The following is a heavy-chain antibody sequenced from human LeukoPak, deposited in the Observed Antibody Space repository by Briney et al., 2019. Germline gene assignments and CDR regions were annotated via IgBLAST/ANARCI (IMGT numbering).Heavy chain of an antibody. Sequence: ASVKVSCKASGYTFTRYYMHWLRQAPGQGREWRGWTNPNSGGTNYAQKFQGRVTMTRDTSISTAYMELSRLRSDDTAVYYCARGGQIRFWEPWYYFDYWGQGTLVTVSS. V-gene: IGHV1-2*02. D-gene: IGHD3-3*01. CDR1: GYTFTRYY. CDR2: TNPNSGGT. J-gene: IGHJ4*02. CDR3: ARGGQIRFWEPWYYFDY.